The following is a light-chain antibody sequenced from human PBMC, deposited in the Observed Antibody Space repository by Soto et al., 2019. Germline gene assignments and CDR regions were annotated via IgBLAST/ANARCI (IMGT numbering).Light chain of an antibody. V-gene: IGKV3-15*01. CDR2: DAS. Sequence: EIVMTQSPATLSVSPGETATLSCRASQSVNSNLAWYQQKPGQAPRLLISDASTRAAGLPARFSGSGSGTEFTLTISRLEPEDFAVYYCQQCGSSPLTFGGGTKVEIK. CDR1: QSVNSN. J-gene: IGKJ4*01. CDR3: QQCGSSPLT.